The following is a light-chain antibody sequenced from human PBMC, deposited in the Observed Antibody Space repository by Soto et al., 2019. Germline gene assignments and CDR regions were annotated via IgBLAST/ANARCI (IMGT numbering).Light chain of an antibody. V-gene: IGKV1-5*03. CDR1: QTINSW. Sequence: DIQMTQSPSSLSASLGDRVTIPCRASQTINSWLAWYQQKPGKAPKLLIYKASYLQSWVPSTFSGSGSGTEFTLTISSLQPDDFATYYCQQYKSYSSWTFGQGTKVDIK. CDR3: QQYKSYSSWT. CDR2: KAS. J-gene: IGKJ1*01.